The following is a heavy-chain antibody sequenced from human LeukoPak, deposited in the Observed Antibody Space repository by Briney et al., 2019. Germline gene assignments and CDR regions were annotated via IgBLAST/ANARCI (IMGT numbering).Heavy chain of an antibody. J-gene: IGHJ5*02. V-gene: IGHV1-2*02. D-gene: IGHD3-16*01. CDR2: INPNSGGT. Sequence: GASVKVSCKASGYTFTGYYMHWVRQAPGQGLEWMGWINPNSGGTNYAQKFQGRVTMTRDTSISTAYMELSRLRSDDTAVYYCATLKFGGQPHSNWFDPWGQGTLVTVSS. CDR1: GYTFTGYY. CDR3: ATLKFGGQPHSNWFDP.